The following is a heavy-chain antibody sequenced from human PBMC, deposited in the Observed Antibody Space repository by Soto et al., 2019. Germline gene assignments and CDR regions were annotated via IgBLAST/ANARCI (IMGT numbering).Heavy chain of an antibody. Sequence: GGSLRLSCAASGITFSSYGMHWVRQAPGKGLEWVAVISYDGSNKYYADSVKGRFTISRDNSKNTLYLQMNSLRAEDTAVYYCAKHSPTVENWYFDLWGRGTLVTVSS. J-gene: IGHJ2*01. V-gene: IGHV3-30*18. D-gene: IGHD4-17*01. CDR3: AKHSPTVENWYFDL. CDR2: ISYDGSNK. CDR1: GITFSSYG.